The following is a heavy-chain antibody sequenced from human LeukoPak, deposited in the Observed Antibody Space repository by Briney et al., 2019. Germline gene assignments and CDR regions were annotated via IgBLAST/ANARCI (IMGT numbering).Heavy chain of an antibody. V-gene: IGHV4-59*08. J-gene: IGHJ6*02. CDR2: IYYSGST. CDR3: ARHQKAAAGTGYYYGMDV. D-gene: IGHD6-13*01. Sequence: SETLSLTCTVSGGSISSYYWSWIRQPPGEGLEWIGHIYYSGSTNYNPSLKSRVTISVDTSKNQFSLKLSSVTAADTAVYYCARHQKAAAGTGYYYGMDVWGQGTTVTVSS. CDR1: GGSISSYY.